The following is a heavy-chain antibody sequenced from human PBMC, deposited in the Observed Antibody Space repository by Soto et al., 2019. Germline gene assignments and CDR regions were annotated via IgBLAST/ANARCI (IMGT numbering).Heavy chain of an antibody. CDR1: GFSFSSYW. CDR2: IKGDAITK. CDR3: ARQDGYNTFNF. D-gene: IGHD5-12*01. Sequence: GGSLRLSCVAPGFSFSSYWITWIRQAPGKGLEWVANIKGDAITKYYVDSVRGRFSISRDNAKNSVYLQMNSLRAEDTAVYYCARQDGYNTFNFWGKGTLVTV. V-gene: IGHV3-7*01. J-gene: IGHJ4*02.